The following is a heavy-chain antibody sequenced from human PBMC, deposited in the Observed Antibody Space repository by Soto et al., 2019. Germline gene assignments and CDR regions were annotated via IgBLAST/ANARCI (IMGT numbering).Heavy chain of an antibody. Sequence: QVQLMQSGAEVKKPGASVKVSCKASGDTFTEYYIHWVRQAPGQGIEWMGTVNPSGGHTTYAQHFLGRVTMTRDTSTSTIYMELTSLTSDDTDIYYCARGGHVVVVTAALDYWGQGTLVTVSS. CDR2: VNPSGGHT. J-gene: IGHJ4*02. D-gene: IGHD2-21*02. V-gene: IGHV1-46*01. CDR3: ARGGHVVVVTAALDY. CDR1: GDTFTEYY.